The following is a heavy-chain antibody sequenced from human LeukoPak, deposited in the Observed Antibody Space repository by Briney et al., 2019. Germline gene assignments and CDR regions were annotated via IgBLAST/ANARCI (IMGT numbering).Heavy chain of an antibody. CDR3: AKPRDIDSWAFDV. D-gene: IGHD2-15*01. CDR2: ISYDGRNK. CDR1: GFTFNNHD. J-gene: IGHJ3*01. V-gene: IGHV3-30*18. Sequence: GGSLRLSCAASGFTFNNHDMHWIRQAPGKGLEWVAGISYDGRNKYYADSVKGRFTISRDNSKNTLNLQMNSLRTEDTAVYYCAKPRDIDSWAFDVWGQGTMVTVS.